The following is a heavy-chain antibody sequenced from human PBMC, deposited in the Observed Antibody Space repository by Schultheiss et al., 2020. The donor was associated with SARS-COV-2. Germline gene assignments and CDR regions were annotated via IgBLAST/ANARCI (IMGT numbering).Heavy chain of an antibody. CDR3: ARLNSSWINERPYNWFDP. V-gene: IGHV3-48*01. D-gene: IGHD6-13*01. CDR1: GFTFSSYS. Sequence: GASLKISCAASGFTFSSYSMNWVRQAPGKGLEWVSYISSSSSTIYYADSVKGRFTISRDNAKNSLYLQMNSLRAEDTAVYYCARLNSSWINERPYNWFDPWGQGTLVTVSS. J-gene: IGHJ5*02. CDR2: ISSSSSTI.